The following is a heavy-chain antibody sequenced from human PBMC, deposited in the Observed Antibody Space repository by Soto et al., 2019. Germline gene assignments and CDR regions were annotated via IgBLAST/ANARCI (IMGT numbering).Heavy chain of an antibody. CDR3: AAYSSGWYDAFDI. CDR2: ISVSGVST. V-gene: IGHV3-23*01. Sequence: GGSLRLSCAASGFTFTSYAMSWVRQAPGKGLEWVSGISVSGVSTYYADSVKGRFTISRDYSKDTLFLQMKSLRAEDTAVYYWAAYSSGWYDAFDIWGQGTMVTVSS. J-gene: IGHJ3*02. D-gene: IGHD6-19*01. CDR1: GFTFTSYA.